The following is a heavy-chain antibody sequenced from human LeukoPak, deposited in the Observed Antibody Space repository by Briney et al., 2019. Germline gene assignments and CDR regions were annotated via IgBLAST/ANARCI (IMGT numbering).Heavy chain of an antibody. CDR1: GFIFSTYG. CDR2: IWFDGSNK. CDR3: ARVPRSSRIPIFR. D-gene: IGHD3-3*01. Sequence: GGSLRLSCAASGFIFSTYGMHWVRQAPGKGLEWVAVIWFDGSNKYYADSVKGRFTISRDNAKNSLYLQLNSLRAEDTAVYYCARVPRSSRIPIFRWGQGTLVTVSS. J-gene: IGHJ4*02. V-gene: IGHV3-33*01.